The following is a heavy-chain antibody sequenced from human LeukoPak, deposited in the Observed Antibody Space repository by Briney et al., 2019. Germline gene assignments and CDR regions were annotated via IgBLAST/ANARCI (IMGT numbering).Heavy chain of an antibody. D-gene: IGHD4-17*01. V-gene: IGHV3-21*01. CDR2: ISSSSSYI. J-gene: IGHJ4*02. Sequence: GGSLRLSCAASGFTFSSYGMNWVRQAPGKGLEWVSSISSSSSYIYYADSVKGRFTISRDNAKNSLYLQMNSLRAEDTAVYYCARERTVTTPYFDYWGQRTLVTVSS. CDR3: ARERTVTTPYFDY. CDR1: GFTFSSYG.